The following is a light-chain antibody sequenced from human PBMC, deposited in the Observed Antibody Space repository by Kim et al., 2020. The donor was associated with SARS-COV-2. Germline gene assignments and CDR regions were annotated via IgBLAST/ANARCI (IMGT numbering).Light chain of an antibody. V-gene: IGLV6-57*01. CDR2: EDN. Sequence: GKTVTISCTRSSGSIASNYVQWYQQRPGSSPTTVIYEDNQRPSGVPDRFSGSIDSSSNSASLTISGLKTEEEADYYCQSYDSSNWVFGGGTQLTVL. CDR3: QSYDSSNWV. CDR1: SGSIASNY. J-gene: IGLJ3*02.